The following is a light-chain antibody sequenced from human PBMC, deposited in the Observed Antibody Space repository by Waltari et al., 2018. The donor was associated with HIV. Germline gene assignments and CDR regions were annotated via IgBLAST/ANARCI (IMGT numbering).Light chain of an antibody. J-gene: IGKJ4*01. CDR1: QGIGSW. CDR3: QQASSFLVT. CDR2: AAS. Sequence: DIQMTQSPFSVSASVGDRVTITCRANQGIGSWLAWYQQQPGKAPKLLIYAASNLQTGVPSRFSGSGSGTDFTLTISSLQPEDFATYYCQQASSFLVTFGGGTKVEIK. V-gene: IGKV1D-12*01.